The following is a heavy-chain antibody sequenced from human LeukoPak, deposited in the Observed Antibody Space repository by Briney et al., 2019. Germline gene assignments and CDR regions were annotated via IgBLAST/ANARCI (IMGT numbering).Heavy chain of an antibody. CDR3: ARATHTVTTGLDY. J-gene: IGHJ4*02. V-gene: IGHV6-1*01. CDR2: TYYRSKWYN. D-gene: IGHD4-17*01. CDR1: GDSVSSNSAA. Sequence: SQTLSLTCAISGDSVSSNSAAWTWIRQSPSRGLEWLGRTYYRSKWYNDYAVSVKSRITISPDTSKNRFSLQLNSVTPEDTAVYYCARATHTVTTGLDYWGQGTLVTVSS.